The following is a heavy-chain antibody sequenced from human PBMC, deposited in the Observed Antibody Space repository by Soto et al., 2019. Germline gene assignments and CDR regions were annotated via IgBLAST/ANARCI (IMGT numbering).Heavy chain of an antibody. CDR2: ISTDASST. CDR3: ARLPNKSPQN. Sequence: EVHLVESGGGLVQPGGSLRLSCAASGFTFSSYWMHWVRQAPGKGLVWVSSISTDASSTSYADPVKGRFTISRDNAKNTLYLQMNSVRAEDTVVYYCARLPNKSPQNWGQGTLVIVSP. V-gene: IGHV3-74*01. J-gene: IGHJ1*01. CDR1: GFTFSSYW.